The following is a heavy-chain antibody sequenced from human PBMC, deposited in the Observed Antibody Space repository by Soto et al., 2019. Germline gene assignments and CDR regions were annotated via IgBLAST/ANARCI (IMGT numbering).Heavy chain of an antibody. Sequence: SETLSLTCTVSGGSISSYYWSWIRQPPGKGLEWIGYIYYSGSTNYNPSLKSRVTISVDTSKNQFSLKLSSVTAADTAVYYCAREGYGGTELFDYRGQRTLVTVSS. CDR1: GGSISSYY. V-gene: IGHV4-59*01. J-gene: IGHJ4*02. CDR3: AREGYGGTELFDY. D-gene: IGHD4-17*01. CDR2: IYYSGST.